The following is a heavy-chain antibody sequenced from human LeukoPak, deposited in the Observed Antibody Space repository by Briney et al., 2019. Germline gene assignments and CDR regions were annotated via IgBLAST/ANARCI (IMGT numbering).Heavy chain of an antibody. CDR2: IKNDGSST. CDR3: ATRDYFDH. V-gene: IGHV3-74*01. D-gene: IGHD4-11*01. J-gene: IGHJ4*02. CDR1: GFTFSGHW. Sequence: PGGSLRLSCAVSGFTFSGHWMHWVRQAPGKGLVWVSRIKNDGSSTSYADSVKGRFSISRDNAKNTLYLQMNSLRGEDTAVYYCATRDYFDHWGQGTLVIVSS.